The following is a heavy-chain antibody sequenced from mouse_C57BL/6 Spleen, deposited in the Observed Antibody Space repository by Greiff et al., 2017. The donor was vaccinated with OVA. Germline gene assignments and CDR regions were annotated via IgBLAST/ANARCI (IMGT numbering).Heavy chain of an antibody. CDR2: IDPSNSYT. CDR1: GYTFTSYW. CDR3: ARNYGGSSAGLD. Sequence: VQLQQPGAELVMPGASVKLSCKASGYTFTSYWMHWVKQRPGQGLEWIGEIDPSNSYTNYNQKFKGKSTLTVDKSSSTAYMQLSSLTSEDSAVYCCARNYGGSSAGLDWGKGPLVTVSA. V-gene: IGHV1-69*01. J-gene: IGHJ3*01. D-gene: IGHD1-1*01.